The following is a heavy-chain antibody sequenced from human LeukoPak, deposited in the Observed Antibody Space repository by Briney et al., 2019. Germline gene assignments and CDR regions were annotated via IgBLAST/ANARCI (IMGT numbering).Heavy chain of an antibody. J-gene: IGHJ6*02. CDR3: ARDLDCSSTSCYTKGHYYYYGMDV. D-gene: IGHD2-2*02. CDR2: ISSSGSTT. Sequence: GGSLRLSCAASGFTFSDYYMSWIRQAPGKGLEWVSYISSSGSTTYYADSVKGRFTISRDNAKNSLYLQMNSLRAEDTAVYYCARDLDCSSTSCYTKGHYYYYGMDVWGQGTTVTVSS. V-gene: IGHV3-11*01. CDR1: GFTFSDYY.